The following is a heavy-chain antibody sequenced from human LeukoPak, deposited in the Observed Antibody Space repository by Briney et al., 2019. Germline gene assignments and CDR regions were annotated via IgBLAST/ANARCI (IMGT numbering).Heavy chain of an antibody. J-gene: IGHJ4*02. CDR2: IYYSGST. V-gene: IGHV4-59*01. D-gene: IGHD2-15*01. CDR1: GGSISSYY. Sequence: SETLSHTCTVSGGSISSYYWSWIRQPPGKGLEWIGYIYYSGSTNYNPSLKSRVTISVDTSKNQFSLKLSSVTAADTAVYYCARVSCSGGSCYWRRIFDYWGQGTLVTVSS. CDR3: ARVSCSGGSCYWRRIFDY.